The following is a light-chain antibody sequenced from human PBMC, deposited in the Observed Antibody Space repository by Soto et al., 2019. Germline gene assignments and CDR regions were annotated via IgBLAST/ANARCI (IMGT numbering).Light chain of an antibody. Sequence: QSVLTQPASESVSPGQSNTVNCTGTNSDVGGYNYVSWYQQHPGKAPSLMIYDVTNRPSGVSDRFSGSKSGNTAPLTISGFQAEDEAEYYCSSYRRGSTYVFGPGTKVTVL. CDR2: DVT. J-gene: IGLJ1*01. CDR3: SSYRRGSTYV. CDR1: NSDVGGYNY. V-gene: IGLV2-14*03.